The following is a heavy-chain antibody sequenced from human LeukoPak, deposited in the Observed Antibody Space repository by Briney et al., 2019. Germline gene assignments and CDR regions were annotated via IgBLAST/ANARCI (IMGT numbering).Heavy chain of an antibody. CDR3: ARAWYYYDSSGFDY. CDR1: GGSISSGDYY. V-gene: IGHV4-30-4*08. J-gene: IGHJ4*02. Sequence: SETLSLTCTVSGGSISSGDYYWSWIRQPPGKGLEWIGYIYYSGSTYYNPSLKSRVTISVDTSKNQFSLKLSSVTAADTAVYYCARAWYYYDSSGFDYWGQGTLVTVSS. D-gene: IGHD3-22*01. CDR2: IYYSGST.